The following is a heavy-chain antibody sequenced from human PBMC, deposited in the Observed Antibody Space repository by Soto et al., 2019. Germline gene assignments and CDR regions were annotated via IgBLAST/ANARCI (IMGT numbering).Heavy chain of an antibody. J-gene: IGHJ4*02. Sequence: EVQLLESGGGLVQPGGSLRLSCVGSGFTFRSHALTWVRQSPGKGLEWVAGISGNGGTTYYGDSMRGRFTISRDNSKETLNLQMDSLRPEDTAIYFCTTAPMERYVDWCFDHWGQGSLVIVTS. D-gene: IGHD3-9*01. CDR1: GFTFRSHA. CDR3: TTAPMERYVDWCFDH. V-gene: IGHV3-23*01. CDR2: ISGNGGTT.